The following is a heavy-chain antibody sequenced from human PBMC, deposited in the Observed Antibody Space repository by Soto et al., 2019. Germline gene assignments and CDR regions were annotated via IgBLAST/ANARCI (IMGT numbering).Heavy chain of an antibody. J-gene: IGHJ4*02. CDR1: GGSFSSYA. CDR3: ARALRGYSSSFDY. V-gene: IGHV1-69*13. CDR2: IIPIFGTA. D-gene: IGHD5-18*01. Sequence: SRKVSCKGCGGSFSSYAISWVRQAPGQGLEWMGGIIPIFGTANYAQKFQGRVTITADESTSTAYMELSSLRSEDTAVYYCARALRGYSSSFDYWGQGTQVTVSS.